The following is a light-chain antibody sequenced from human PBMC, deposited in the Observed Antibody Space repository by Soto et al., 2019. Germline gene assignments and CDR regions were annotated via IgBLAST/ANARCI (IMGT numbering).Light chain of an antibody. Sequence: EVTQSPSSLSASEGDRVTITCQARQTIKSYLSWYQQKPGKAPNLLIHDAATLQSGVPSRFSGSGSGTDFTLTISGLQPEDFATYYCQQSFISPRAFGQGAKVDIK. CDR2: DAA. V-gene: IGKV1-39*01. CDR3: QQSFISPRA. J-gene: IGKJ1*01. CDR1: QTIKSY.